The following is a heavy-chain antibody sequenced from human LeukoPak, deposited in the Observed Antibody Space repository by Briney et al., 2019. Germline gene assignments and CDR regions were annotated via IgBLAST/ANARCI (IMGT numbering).Heavy chain of an antibody. J-gene: IGHJ6*03. CDR1: GGSISSGSYY. CDR2: IYTSGST. V-gene: IGHV4-61*02. CDR3: ALVLGGYCSSTSCHDRDYYYMDV. D-gene: IGHD2-2*01. Sequence: SETLSLTCTVSGGSISSGSYYWSWIRQPAGKGLEWIGRIYTSGSTNYNPSLKSRVTISVDTSKTQFSLKLSSVTAADTAVYYCALVLGGYCSSTSCHDRDYYYMDVWGKGTTVTVSS.